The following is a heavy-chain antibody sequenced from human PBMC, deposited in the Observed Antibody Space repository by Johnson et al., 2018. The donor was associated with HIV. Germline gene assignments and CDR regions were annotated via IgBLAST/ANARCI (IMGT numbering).Heavy chain of an antibody. J-gene: IGHJ3*02. Sequence: QVQLVESGGGVVQPGGSLRLYCAASGFTFSNYGMHWVRQAPGKGLEWVSVIYSGGSTYYADSVKGRFTISRDNSKNTLYLQMNSLRAEDTALYYCARGGGSYYSGAFDIWGQGTMVTVSS. CDR3: ARGGGSYYSGAFDI. CDR2: IYSGGST. V-gene: IGHV3-NL1*01. D-gene: IGHD1-26*01. CDR1: GFTFSNYG.